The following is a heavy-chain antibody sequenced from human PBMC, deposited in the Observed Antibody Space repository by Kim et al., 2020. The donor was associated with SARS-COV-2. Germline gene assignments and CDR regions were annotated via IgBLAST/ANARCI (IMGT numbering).Heavy chain of an antibody. V-gene: IGHV3-23*01. Sequence: YADSVKGRFTISRDNSRNTLYLQMNSLRAEDTAVYYCATGPGGYYYYGMDVWGQGTTVTVSS. J-gene: IGHJ6*02. D-gene: IGHD2-15*01. CDR3: ATGPGGYYYYGMDV.